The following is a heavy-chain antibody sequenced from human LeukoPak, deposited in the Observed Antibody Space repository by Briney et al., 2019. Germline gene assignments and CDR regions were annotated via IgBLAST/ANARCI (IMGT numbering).Heavy chain of an antibody. D-gene: IGHD6-25*01. Sequence: PSETLSLTCTVSGGSISSSSYYWGWIRQPPGTGLEWIGSIYYSGSTYYNPSLKSRVTISVDTSKNQFSLKLSSVTAADTAVYYCAREPPGATESLFDYWGQGTLVTVSS. J-gene: IGHJ4*02. CDR3: AREPPGATESLFDY. CDR2: IYYSGST. V-gene: IGHV4-39*07. CDR1: GGSISSSSYY.